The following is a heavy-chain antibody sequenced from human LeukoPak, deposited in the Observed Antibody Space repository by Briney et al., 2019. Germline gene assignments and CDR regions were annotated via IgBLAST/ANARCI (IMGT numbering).Heavy chain of an antibody. CDR2: ISAYNGNT. J-gene: IGHJ4*02. Sequence: ASVTVSCKASGYTFTSYGISWVRQARGQGLEWMGWISAYNGNTNYAQKLQGSVTITTDTSTSTAYMKLRSLRSDDTAVYYCARDHSIVATKVDYWGQGTLVTVSS. CDR3: ARDHSIVATKVDY. CDR1: GYTFTSYG. V-gene: IGHV1-18*04. D-gene: IGHD5-12*01.